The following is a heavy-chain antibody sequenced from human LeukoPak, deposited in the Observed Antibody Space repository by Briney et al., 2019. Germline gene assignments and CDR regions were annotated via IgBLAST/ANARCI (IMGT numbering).Heavy chain of an antibody. CDR1: GFTSSDYW. V-gene: IGHV3-7*01. CDR3: ARVRGGN. D-gene: IGHD3-16*01. J-gene: IGHJ4*02. Sequence: GGSLRLSCAASGFTSSDYWMHWVRQAPGKGLEWVANIKQDGSEKNYVASVKGRFTISRDNAKNTLYLQMNSLRVEDTAVYYCARVRGGNWGQGTLVTVSS. CDR2: IKQDGSEK.